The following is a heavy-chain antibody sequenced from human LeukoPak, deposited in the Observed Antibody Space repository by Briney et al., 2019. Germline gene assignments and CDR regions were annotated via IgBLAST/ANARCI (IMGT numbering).Heavy chain of an antibody. V-gene: IGHV4-39*07. J-gene: IGHJ4*02. CDR1: GGSIGSSSYY. CDR3: ARVLGYCSGGSCYEYYFDY. D-gene: IGHD2-15*01. CDR2: IYYSGST. Sequence: SETLSLTCTVSGGSIGSSSYYWGWIRQPPGKGLEWIGSIYYSGSTYYNPSLKSRVTISVDTSKNQFSLKLSSVTAADTAVYYCARVLGYCSGGSCYEYYFDYWGQGTLVTVSS.